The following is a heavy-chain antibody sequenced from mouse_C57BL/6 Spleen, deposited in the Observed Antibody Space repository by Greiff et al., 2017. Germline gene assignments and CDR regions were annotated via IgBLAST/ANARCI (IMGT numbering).Heavy chain of an antibody. Sequence: EVQVVESGGGLVQPKGSLKLSCAASGFSFNTYAMNWVRQAPGKGLEWVARIRSKSNNYATYYADSVKDRFTISRDVSESMLYLQMNNLKPEDTAMYYCVRYGYDVGAMDYWGQGTSVTVSS. V-gene: IGHV10-1*01. CDR2: IRSKSNNYAT. CDR3: VRYGYDVGAMDY. J-gene: IGHJ4*01. CDR1: GFSFNTYA. D-gene: IGHD2-2*01.